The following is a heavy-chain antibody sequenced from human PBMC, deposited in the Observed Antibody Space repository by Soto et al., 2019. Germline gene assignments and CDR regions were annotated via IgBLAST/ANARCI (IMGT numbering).Heavy chain of an antibody. CDR2: INAGNGNT. J-gene: IGHJ5*02. Sequence: ASVKVSCKASGYTFTSYAMHWVRQAPGQRLEWMGWINAGNGNTKYSQKFQGRVTITRDTSASTAYMELGSLRSEDTAVYYCARAQLALTTWFDPWGQGTLVTVSS. D-gene: IGHD6-13*01. CDR1: GYTFTSYA. CDR3: ARAQLALTTWFDP. V-gene: IGHV1-3*01.